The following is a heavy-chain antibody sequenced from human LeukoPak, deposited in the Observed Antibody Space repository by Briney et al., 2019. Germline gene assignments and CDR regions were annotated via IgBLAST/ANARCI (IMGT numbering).Heavy chain of an antibody. CDR3: AGDRATSYFDY. V-gene: IGHV3-33*01. Sequence: AGTPLRLSCAASGFTFRSHGMHWVRQAPGKGLEWVAFIWYDGSNKYYTDSMKGRFTISRDNSKNTLYLQMNSLRAEDTAVYYCAGDRATSYFDYWGQGALVTISS. CDR2: IWYDGSNK. J-gene: IGHJ4*02. D-gene: IGHD1-26*01. CDR1: GFTFRSHG.